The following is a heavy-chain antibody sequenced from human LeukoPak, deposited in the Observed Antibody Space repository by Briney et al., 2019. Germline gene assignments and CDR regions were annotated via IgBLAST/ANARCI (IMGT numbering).Heavy chain of an antibody. J-gene: IGHJ4*02. CDR3: ARDLGDSSGYYLAFDY. D-gene: IGHD3-22*01. CDR1: GGSISSYY. V-gene: IGHV4-59*01. CDR2: IYYSGST. Sequence: SETLSLTCTVSGGSISSYYWSWIRQPPGKGLEWIGYIYYSGSTNYSPSLKSRVTISVDTSKNQFSLKLSSVTAADTAVYYCARDLGDSSGYYLAFDYWGQGTLVTVSS.